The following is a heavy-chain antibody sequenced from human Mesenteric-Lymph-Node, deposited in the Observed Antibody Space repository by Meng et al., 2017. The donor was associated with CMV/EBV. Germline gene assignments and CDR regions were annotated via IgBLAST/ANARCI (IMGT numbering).Heavy chain of an antibody. CDR2: IRYDGSYK. CDR1: GFTFSSYG. J-gene: IGHJ4*02. D-gene: IGHD2-8*02. V-gene: IGHV3-30*02. Sequence: GESLKISCAASGFTFSSYGMHWVRQAPGKGLEWVAFIRYDGSYKYHADSVKGRFTISRDNSKNTLYLQMNSLTAEDTAVYYCATGGGADYWGQGTLVTVSS. CDR3: ATGGGADY.